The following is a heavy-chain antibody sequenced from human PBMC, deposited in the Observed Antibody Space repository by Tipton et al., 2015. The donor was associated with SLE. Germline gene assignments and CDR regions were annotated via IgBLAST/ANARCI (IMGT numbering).Heavy chain of an antibody. Sequence: SLRLSCAASGFTFSSYAMNWVRQAPGKGLEWVSSISASSSYIDYADSVKGRFAISRDNAKRSLYLQMKSLRVEDTAVYYCTAGAGWLIDYWGQGTLVTVSS. J-gene: IGHJ4*02. CDR1: GFTFSSYA. V-gene: IGHV3-21*04. CDR2: ISASSSYI. D-gene: IGHD5-24*01. CDR3: TAGAGWLIDY.